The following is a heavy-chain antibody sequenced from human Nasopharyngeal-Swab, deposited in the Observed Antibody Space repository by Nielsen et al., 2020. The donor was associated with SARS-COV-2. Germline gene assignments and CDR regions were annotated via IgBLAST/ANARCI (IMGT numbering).Heavy chain of an antibody. V-gene: IGHV4-30-4*01. J-gene: IGHJ6*04. CDR3: ARGGYDILTGSEGVDV. Sequence: RQAPGKGLEWIGYIYYSGSTYYNPSLKSRVTISVDTSKNQFSLKPSSVTAADTAVYYCARGGYDILTGSEGVDVWGKGTTVTVSS. CDR2: IYYSGST. D-gene: IGHD3-9*01.